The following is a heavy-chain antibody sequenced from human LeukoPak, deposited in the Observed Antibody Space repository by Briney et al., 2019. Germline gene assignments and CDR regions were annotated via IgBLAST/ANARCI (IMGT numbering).Heavy chain of an antibody. V-gene: IGHV3-33*06. CDR1: GFTFSSYG. CDR3: AKDRSQRGSLDY. D-gene: IGHD5-12*01. J-gene: IGHJ4*02. Sequence: KAGGSLRLSCAASGFTFSSYGMHWVRQAPGKGLELVAVIWYDGSNKYYADSVKGRFTISSDNSKNTLYLQMNSLRAEDTAVYYCAKDRSQRGSLDYWGQGTLVTVSS. CDR2: IWYDGSNK.